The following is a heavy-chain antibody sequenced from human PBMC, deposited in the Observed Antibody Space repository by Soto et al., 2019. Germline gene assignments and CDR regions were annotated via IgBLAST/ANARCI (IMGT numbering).Heavy chain of an antibody. CDR2: IHNNGVV. Sequence: QVQQQESGPGLVKPSDTLSLICSVSGTYISAFSWSWIRQPAGTGLEWIGRIHNNGVVHYSPSLRSRATMAIDRSSNHFSLKLQSATASDTAVYYCARESGENWTYEAHWGQGTLVTVSS. CDR1: GTYISAFS. CDR3: ARESGENWTYEAH. D-gene: IGHD1-7*01. J-gene: IGHJ1*01. V-gene: IGHV4-4*07.